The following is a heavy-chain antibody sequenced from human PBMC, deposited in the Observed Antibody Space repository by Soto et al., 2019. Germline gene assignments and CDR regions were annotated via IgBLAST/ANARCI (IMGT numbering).Heavy chain of an antibody. Sequence: GASVKVSCKASGYTFTSYAMHWVRQAPGQRLEWMGWINAGNGNTKVSEKFEGRVTITRDTVANAVYMELSSLTSEDTAVYYCARYFFDSSGYFDYWGQGTPVTVSS. D-gene: IGHD3-22*01. CDR3: ARYFFDSSGYFDY. CDR1: GYTFTSYA. J-gene: IGHJ4*02. V-gene: IGHV1-3*01. CDR2: INAGNGNT.